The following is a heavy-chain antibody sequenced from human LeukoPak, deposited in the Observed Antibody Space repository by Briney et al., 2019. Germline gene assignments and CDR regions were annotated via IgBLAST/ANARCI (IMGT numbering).Heavy chain of an antibody. CDR1: GYTFTSYA. CDR2: IIPIFGTA. Sequence: GASVKVSCKDSGYTFTSYAMNWVRQAPGQGLEWMGGIIPIFGTANYAQKFQGRVTITADESTSTAYMELSSLRSEDTAVYYCAQGTFGVVSGYYYYGMDVWGQGTTVTVSS. V-gene: IGHV1-69*13. CDR3: AQGTFGVVSGYYYYGMDV. J-gene: IGHJ6*02. D-gene: IGHD3-3*01.